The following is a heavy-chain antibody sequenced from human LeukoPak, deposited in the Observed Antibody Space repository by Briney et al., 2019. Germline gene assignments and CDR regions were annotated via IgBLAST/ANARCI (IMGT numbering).Heavy chain of an antibody. CDR1: GFTFSSYA. CDR3: ASPSWYYGSGIGYAFDI. D-gene: IGHD3-10*01. CDR2: ISGSGTSA. V-gene: IGHV3-23*01. J-gene: IGHJ3*02. Sequence: QSGGSLRLSCAASGFTFSSYAMSWVRQAPGKGLEWVSAISGSGTSAYYADSVKGRFTISRDNSKNTLYLQMNSLRAEDTAVYYGASPSWYYGSGIGYAFDIWGQGTMVTVSS.